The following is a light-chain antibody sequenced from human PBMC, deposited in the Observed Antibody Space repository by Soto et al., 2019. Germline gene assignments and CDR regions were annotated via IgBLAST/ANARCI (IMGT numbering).Light chain of an antibody. V-gene: IGLV2-23*02. CDR1: SSDVGSYNL. CDR3: CSYAGSSTPYV. Sequence: QSALTQPASVSGSPGQSITISCTGTSSDVGSYNLVSWYQQYPGKAPKLMIFEVSKRPSGVSNRFSGSKSGNTASLTISGLQAEDEADYYCCSYAGSSTPYVFGPGTKVTVL. CDR2: EVS. J-gene: IGLJ1*01.